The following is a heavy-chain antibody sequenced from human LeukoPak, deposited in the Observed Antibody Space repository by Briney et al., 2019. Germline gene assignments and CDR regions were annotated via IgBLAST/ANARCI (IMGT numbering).Heavy chain of an antibody. CDR1: GFTFSSYA. V-gene: IGHV3-23*01. J-gene: IGHJ4*02. Sequence: GGSLRLSCAASGFTFSSYAMSWVRQAPGKGLECVSGISGSGGSTYYAGSVKGRFTISRDNSKNTLYLQMNSLRAEDTAVYYCAKEGIGGGFDYWGQGTLVTVSS. D-gene: IGHD2-15*01. CDR2: ISGSGGST. CDR3: AKEGIGGGFDY.